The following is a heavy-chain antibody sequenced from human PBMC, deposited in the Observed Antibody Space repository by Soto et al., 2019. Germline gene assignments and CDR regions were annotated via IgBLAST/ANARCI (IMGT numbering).Heavy chain of an antibody. D-gene: IGHD2-2*01. J-gene: IGHJ5*02. CDR3: ARDVREGIVVVPAYNGGWFDP. CDR2: ISAYNGNT. CDR1: GYTFTSYG. V-gene: IGHV1-18*01. Sequence: QVQLVQSGAEVKKPGASVKVSCKASGYTFTSYGISWVRQAPGQGLEWMGWISAYNGNTNYAQKLQDRVTMTTDTTTSTAYMELRSLRSDDTGVYYCARDVREGIVVVPAYNGGWFDPWGQGTLVTVSS.